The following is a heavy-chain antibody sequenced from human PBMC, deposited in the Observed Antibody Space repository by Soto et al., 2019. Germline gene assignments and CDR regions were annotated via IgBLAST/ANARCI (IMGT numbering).Heavy chain of an antibody. V-gene: IGHV3-33*06. J-gene: IGHJ5*02. Sequence: QVQLVESGGGVVERGGALRLSCAASGFTFRNHGMHWVRQAPGKGLEWLTVIWYDGSHKYYADSVKGRFTASRDNSEKTLWLGMNGLRAEEAAVYYWVKSSDGGSRGGGDLWGQGTLVTVSS. CDR3: VKSSDGGSRGGGDL. D-gene: IGHD6-13*01. CDR1: GFTFRNHG. CDR2: IWYDGSHK.